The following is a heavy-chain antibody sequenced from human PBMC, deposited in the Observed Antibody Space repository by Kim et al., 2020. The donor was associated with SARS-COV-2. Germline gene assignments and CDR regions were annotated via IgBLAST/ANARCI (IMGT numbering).Heavy chain of an antibody. V-gene: IGHV3-21*01. CDR2: ISSSSSYI. CDR1: GFTFSSYS. Sequence: GGSLRLSCAASGFTFSSYSMNWVRQAPGKGLEWVSSISSSSSYIYYADSVKGRFTISRDNAKNSLYLQMNSLRAEDTAVYYCARELQLWRPFDYWGQGTLVTVSS. CDR3: ARELQLWRPFDY. J-gene: IGHJ4*02. D-gene: IGHD5-18*01.